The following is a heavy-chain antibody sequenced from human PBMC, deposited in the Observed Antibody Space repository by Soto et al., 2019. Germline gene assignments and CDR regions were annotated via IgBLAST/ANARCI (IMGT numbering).Heavy chain of an antibody. Sequence: QVQLQESGPGLVKPSQTLSLTCTVSGGSISSGGYYWSWIRQHPGKGLEWIGYIYYSGSTYYNPSLKSRVTISVDTSKNQFSLKLSSVTAADTAVYYCARARVGYCSSTSCYVTFFDYWGQGTLVTVSS. D-gene: IGHD2-2*01. CDR2: IYYSGST. J-gene: IGHJ4*02. CDR1: GGSISSGGYY. V-gene: IGHV4-31*03. CDR3: ARARVGYCSSTSCYVTFFDY.